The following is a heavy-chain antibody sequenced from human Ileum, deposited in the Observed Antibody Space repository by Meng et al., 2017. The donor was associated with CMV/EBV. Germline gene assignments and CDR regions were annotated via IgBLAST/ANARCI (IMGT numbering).Heavy chain of an antibody. CDR3: ARDLTNKWFYY. J-gene: IGHJ4*02. CDR1: GDPISSGSHS. V-gene: IGHV4-39*07. CDR2: MYFSGIA. Sequence: DSGPSAGKPAAPLSPPCTASGDPISSGSHSWAWFRQPPGKRLEWIGSMYFSGIADYNPSLKSRVTISLHATQKQFSLRLTSVTAADSAVYFCARDLTNKWFYYWGQGTLVTVSS. D-gene: IGHD1-26*01.